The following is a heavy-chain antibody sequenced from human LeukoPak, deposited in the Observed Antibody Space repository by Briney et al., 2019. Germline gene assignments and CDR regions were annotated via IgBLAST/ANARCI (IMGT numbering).Heavy chain of an antibody. CDR3: DSAGGYCSGGSCYDFDY. V-gene: IGHV5-51*01. CDR1: GYSFTSYW. Sequence: GESLKISCKGSGYSFTSYWIGWVCQMPGKGLEWMGIIYPGDSDTRYSPSFQGQVTISADKSISTAYLQWSSLKASDTAMYYCDSAGGYCSGGSCYDFDYWGQGTLVTVSS. D-gene: IGHD2-15*01. CDR2: IYPGDSDT. J-gene: IGHJ4*02.